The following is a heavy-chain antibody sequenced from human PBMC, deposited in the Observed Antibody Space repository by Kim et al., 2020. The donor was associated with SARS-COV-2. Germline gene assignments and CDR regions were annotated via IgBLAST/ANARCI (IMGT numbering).Heavy chain of an antibody. CDR2: ISYDGSNK. J-gene: IGHJ4*02. CDR3: ARDYG. D-gene: IGHD3-10*01. Sequence: GGSLRLSCVASGFIFTNYPMHWVRQAPGKGLEWVAVISYDGSNKYYADSVKGRFTISRDNSKNTLYLQMNSLRPEDTAMYYCARDYGWGQGNLVTVSS. CDR1: GFIFTNYP. V-gene: IGHV3-30*04.